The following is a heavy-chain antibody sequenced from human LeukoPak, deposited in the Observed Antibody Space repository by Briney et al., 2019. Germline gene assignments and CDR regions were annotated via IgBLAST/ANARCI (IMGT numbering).Heavy chain of an antibody. CDR2: IKQDGSEQ. D-gene: IGHD2-15*01. CDR3: AGGQGWLLDY. CDR1: GFTFRSFG. V-gene: IGHV3-7*05. J-gene: IGHJ4*02. Sequence: GSLRLSCAASGFTFRSFGMHWVRQAPGKGLEWVANIKQDGSEQYYVDSVRGRFTISRDNAKNSLFLQMNSLRVEDTAVFYCAGGQGWLLDYWGQGTLVTVSS.